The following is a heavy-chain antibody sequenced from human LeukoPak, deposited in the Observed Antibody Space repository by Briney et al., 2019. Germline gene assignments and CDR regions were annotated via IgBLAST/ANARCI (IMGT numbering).Heavy chain of an antibody. CDR1: GGSISSNNW. CDR2: IYHSGST. CDR3: ARHGISSSWSNYFDY. Sequence: PSGTLSLTCAVSGGSISSNNWWSWVRQPPGKGLEWIGEIYHSGSTTYNPSLRSRVTISVDRSENQFSLKLSSVTAADTAVYYCARHGISSSWSNYFDYWGQGTLVTVSS. V-gene: IGHV4-4*02. J-gene: IGHJ4*02. D-gene: IGHD6-13*01.